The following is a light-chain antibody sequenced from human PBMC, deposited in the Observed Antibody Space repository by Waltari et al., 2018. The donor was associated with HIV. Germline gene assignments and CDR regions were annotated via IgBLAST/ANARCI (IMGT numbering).Light chain of an antibody. V-gene: IGLV1-44*01. Sequence: QSVLTQPPSASGTPGQRVTISCSGSSSNIGSNPINWYRQLPGTAPKLLIYSNNRWPSGVPDRFSGSKSGTSASLAISGLQSEDEADYDWAAWDDSLHGYVFGTGTKVTVV. CDR3: AAWDDSLHGYV. J-gene: IGLJ1*01. CDR1: SSNIGSNP. CDR2: SNN.